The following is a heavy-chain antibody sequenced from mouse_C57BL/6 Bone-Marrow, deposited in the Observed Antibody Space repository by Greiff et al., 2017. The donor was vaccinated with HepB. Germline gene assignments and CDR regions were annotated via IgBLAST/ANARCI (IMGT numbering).Heavy chain of an antibody. CDR1: GFSFNTYA. V-gene: IGHV10-1*01. CDR2: IRSKSNNYAT. Sequence: DVKLVESGGGLVQPKGSLKLSCAASGFSFNTYAMNWVRQAPGKGLEWVARIRSKSNNYATYYADSVKDKFTITRDDSESMLYLQMNNLKTEDTAMYYCVRDYYGSSPYWYFDVWGTGTTVTVSS. J-gene: IGHJ1*03. D-gene: IGHD1-1*01. CDR3: VRDYYGSSPYWYFDV.